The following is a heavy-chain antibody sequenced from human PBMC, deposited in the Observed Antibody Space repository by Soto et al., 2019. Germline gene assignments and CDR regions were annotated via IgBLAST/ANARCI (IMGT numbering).Heavy chain of an antibody. CDR1: GGSFSGYY. Sequence: PSETLSLTCAVYGGSFSGYYWSWIRQPPGKGLEWIGEINHSGSTNYNPSLKSRVTISVDTSKNQFSLKLSSVTAADTAVYYCARGAAGMGGSYYFDYWGQGTLVTVSS. D-gene: IGHD6-13*01. V-gene: IGHV4-34*01. J-gene: IGHJ4*02. CDR3: ARGAAGMGGSYYFDY. CDR2: INHSGST.